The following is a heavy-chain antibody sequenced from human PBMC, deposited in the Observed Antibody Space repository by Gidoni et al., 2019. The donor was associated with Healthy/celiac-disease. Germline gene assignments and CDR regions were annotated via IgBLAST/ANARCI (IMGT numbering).Heavy chain of an antibody. V-gene: IGHV3-74*01. Sequence: SGFTFSSYWMHWVRQAPGKGLVWVSRINSDGSSSSYADSVKGRFTISRDNAKNTLYLQMNSLRAEDTAVYYCARVGAVALDAFDIWGQGTMVTVSS. CDR1: GFTFSSYW. CDR2: INSDGSSS. J-gene: IGHJ3*02. D-gene: IGHD6-19*01. CDR3: ARVGAVALDAFDI.